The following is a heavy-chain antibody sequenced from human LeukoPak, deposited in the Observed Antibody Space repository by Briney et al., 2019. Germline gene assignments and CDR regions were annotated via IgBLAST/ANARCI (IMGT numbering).Heavy chain of an antibody. Sequence: PGRSLRLSCAASGFTFDDYAMHWVRQAPGKGLEWVSGISWNSGSIGYADSVKGRFTISRDNSKNTLYLQMNSLRAEDTAVYYCARDNYYDSSGLGYWGQGTLVTVSS. J-gene: IGHJ4*02. V-gene: IGHV3-9*01. CDR3: ARDNYYDSSGLGY. CDR2: ISWNSGSI. CDR1: GFTFDDYA. D-gene: IGHD3-22*01.